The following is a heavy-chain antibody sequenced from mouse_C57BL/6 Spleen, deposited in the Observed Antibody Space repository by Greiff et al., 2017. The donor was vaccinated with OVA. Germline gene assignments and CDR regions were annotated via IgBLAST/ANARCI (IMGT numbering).Heavy chain of an antibody. D-gene: IGHD1-1*01. CDR2: IDPEDGET. CDR3: AREYYYGSSAHYYAMDY. V-gene: IGHV14-2*01. Sequence: EVHLVESGAELVKPGASVKLSCTASGFNIKDYYMHWVKQRTEQGLEWIGRIDPEDGETKYAPKFQGKATITADTSSNTAYLQLSSLTSEDTAVYYCAREYYYGSSAHYYAMDYWGQGTSVTVSS. CDR1: GFNIKDYY. J-gene: IGHJ4*01.